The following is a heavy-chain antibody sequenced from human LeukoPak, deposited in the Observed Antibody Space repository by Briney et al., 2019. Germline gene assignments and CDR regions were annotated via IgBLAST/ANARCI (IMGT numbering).Heavy chain of an antibody. CDR1: GYTFTCYG. CDR3: ARDLSLTTMVRGDY. D-gene: IGHD3-10*01. CDR2: ISAYNGNT. J-gene: IGHJ4*02. Sequence: ASVKVSCKASGYTFTCYGISWVRQAPGQGLEWMGWISAYNGNTNYAQKLQGRVTMTTDTSTSTAYMELRSLRSDDTAVYYCARDLSLTTMVRGDYWGQGTLVTVSS. V-gene: IGHV1-18*01.